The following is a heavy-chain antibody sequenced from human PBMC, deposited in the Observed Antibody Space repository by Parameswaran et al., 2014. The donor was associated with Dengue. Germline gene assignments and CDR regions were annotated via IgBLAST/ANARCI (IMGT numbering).Heavy chain of an antibody. Sequence: SWVRQAPGQGLEWMGRIIPILGIANYAQKFQGRVTITADKSTSTAYMELSSLRSEDTAVYYCAREGCSGGSCYPAVKWYFQHWGQGTWSPSPQ. D-gene: IGHD2-15*01. CDR3: AREGCSGGSCYPAVKWYFQH. J-gene: IGHJ1*01. V-gene: IGHV1-69*04. CDR2: IIPILGIA.